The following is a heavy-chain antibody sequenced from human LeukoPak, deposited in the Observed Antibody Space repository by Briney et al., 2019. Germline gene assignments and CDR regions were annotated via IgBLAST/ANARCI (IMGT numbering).Heavy chain of an antibody. D-gene: IGHD3-9*01. V-gene: IGHV4-34*01. CDR2: IYHSGRT. CDR3: ARDRDILTGLPGGVDV. J-gene: IGHJ6*04. Sequence: SETLSLTCAVYGGSFSGYYWGWIRQPPGKGLEWIGIIYHSGRTDYNPSLKSRVTISEDTSKNQFSLKLSSVTAADTAVYYCARDRDILTGLPGGVDVWGKGTTVTVSS. CDR1: GGSFSGYY.